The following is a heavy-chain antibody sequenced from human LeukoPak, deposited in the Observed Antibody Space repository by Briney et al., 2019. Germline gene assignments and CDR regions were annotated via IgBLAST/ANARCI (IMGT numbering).Heavy chain of an antibody. CDR1: GVSISSYD. D-gene: IGHD1-7*01. Sequence: SETLSLTCTVSGVSISSYDWSWVRQPPGKGLECIGFLHYSGLTNYSPSLKSRVTISVDTSKNQFSLNLSSVTAADTAVYYCTRGVGTPLTTHFDYWGQGILVTVSS. V-gene: IGHV4-59*01. CDR2: LHYSGLT. CDR3: TRGVGTPLTTHFDY. J-gene: IGHJ4*02.